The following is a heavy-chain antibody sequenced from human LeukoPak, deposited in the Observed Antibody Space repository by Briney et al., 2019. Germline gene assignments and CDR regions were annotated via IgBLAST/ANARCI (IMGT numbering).Heavy chain of an antibody. CDR2: ISSSGSNI. V-gene: IGHV3-48*03. J-gene: IGHJ3*02. CDR3: ARALLTDYVWGRRTFDI. D-gene: IGHD3-16*01. CDR1: GFTFSSYE. Sequence: GGSLRLSCAVSGFTFSSYEMNWVRQAPGKGLEWVSYISSSGSNIYYADSVKGRFTISRDNAKKSLYLQMNSLRAEDTAVYYCARALLTDYVWGRRTFDIWGQGTMVTISS.